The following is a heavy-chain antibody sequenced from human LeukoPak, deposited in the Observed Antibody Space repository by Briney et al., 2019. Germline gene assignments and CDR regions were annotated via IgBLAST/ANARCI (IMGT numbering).Heavy chain of an antibody. CDR2: IYDIGNT. CDR1: GASISGFY. Sequence: PSETLSLTCTVSGASISGFYWSWIRQSPGKGLEWVGYIYDIGNTNYNPSLRSRVTISEDTSKNQVSLKLSSVTAADTAMYCCARHRIGGVFDYWGQGTLVTVSS. CDR3: ARHRIGGVFDY. D-gene: IGHD3-16*01. V-gene: IGHV4-59*08. J-gene: IGHJ4*02.